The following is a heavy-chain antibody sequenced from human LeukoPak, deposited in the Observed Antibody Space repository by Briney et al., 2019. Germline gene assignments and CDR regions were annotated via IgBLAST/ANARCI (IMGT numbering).Heavy chain of an antibody. CDR2: SKSRGSGWAV. CDR3: IVVLMWETLFYFDF. Sequence: GAPLRLSSAVSGHNFDDAWMNWLRQAPGGGPEWLGHSKSRGSGWAVDYVPPPVGISTIENDNGTNPLNFQLNSVETDDKAVYYCIVVLMWETLFYFDFWGQGILVTVSS. V-gene: IGHV3-15*01. CDR1: GHNFDDAW. J-gene: IGHJ4*02. D-gene: IGHD1-26*01.